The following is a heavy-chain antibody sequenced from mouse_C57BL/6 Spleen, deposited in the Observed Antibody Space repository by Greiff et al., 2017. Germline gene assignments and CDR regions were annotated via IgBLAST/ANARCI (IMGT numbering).Heavy chain of an antibody. CDR3: ARLGYGSRPYYFDY. V-gene: IGHV1-59*01. J-gene: IGHJ2*01. CDR2: IDPSGSYT. CDR1: GYTFTSYW. Sequence: VQLQQPGAELVRPGTSVKLSCKASGYTFTSYWMHWVKQRPGQGLEWIGVIDPSGSYTNYNQKFKGKATLTVDTYSSTAYMQLSSLTSEDSAVYCCARLGYGSRPYYFDYWGQGTTLPVSS. D-gene: IGHD1-1*01.